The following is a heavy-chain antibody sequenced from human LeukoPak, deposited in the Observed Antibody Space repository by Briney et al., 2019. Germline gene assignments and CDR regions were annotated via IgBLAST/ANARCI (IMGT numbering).Heavy chain of an antibody. CDR3: ATSRRSSGWTDAFEI. Sequence: GGSLRLSCAASGFTFSSYSMNWVRQAPGKGLEWVSSISSSSSYIYYADSVKGRFTISRDNAKNSLYLQMNSLRAEDTAVYYCATSRRSSGWTDAFEIWGQGTMDSVSS. V-gene: IGHV3-21*01. D-gene: IGHD6-19*01. J-gene: IGHJ3*02. CDR1: GFTFSSYS. CDR2: ISSSSSYI.